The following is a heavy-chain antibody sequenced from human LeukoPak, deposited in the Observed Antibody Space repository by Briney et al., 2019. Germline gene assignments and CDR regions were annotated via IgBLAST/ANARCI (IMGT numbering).Heavy chain of an antibody. V-gene: IGHV3-30*18. D-gene: IGHD3-22*01. Sequence: PGGSLRLSCAASGFTFSSYGMHWVRQAPGKGLEWVAVISYDGSNKYYEDSVKGRFTISRDNSKNTLYLQMNSLRAEDTAVYYCAKDLDNYYDSSGYSALDYWGQGTLVTVSS. CDR1: GFTFSSYG. J-gene: IGHJ4*02. CDR2: ISYDGSNK. CDR3: AKDLDNYYDSSGYSALDY.